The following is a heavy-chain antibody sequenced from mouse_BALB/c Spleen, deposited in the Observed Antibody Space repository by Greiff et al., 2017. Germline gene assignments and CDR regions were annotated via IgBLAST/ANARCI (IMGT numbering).Heavy chain of an antibody. CDR2: ISDGGSYT. D-gene: IGHD2-4*01. CDR3: ARDRTMTNYYAMDY. Sequence: EVQLVESGGGLVKPGGSLKLSCAASGFTFSDYYMYWVRQTPEKRLEWVATISDGGSYTYYPDSVKGRFTISRDNAKNNLYLQMSSLKSEDTAMYYCARDRTMTNYYAMDYWGQGTSVTVSS. CDR1: GFTFSDYY. J-gene: IGHJ4*01. V-gene: IGHV5-4*02.